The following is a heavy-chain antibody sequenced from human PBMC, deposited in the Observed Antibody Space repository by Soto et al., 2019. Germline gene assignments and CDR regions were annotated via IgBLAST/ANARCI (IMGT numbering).Heavy chain of an antibody. CDR2: INPSGGST. V-gene: IGHV1-46*01. D-gene: IGHD6-6*01. CDR3: ARDLSIAARRWVGGSGYGMDV. Sequence: ASVKVSCKASGYTFTSYYMHWVRQAPGQGLEWMGIINPSGGSTSYAQKFQGRVTMTRDTSTSTVYMEMSSLRSEDTAVYYCARDLSIAARRWVGGSGYGMDVWGQGTTVTVSS. CDR1: GYTFTSYY. J-gene: IGHJ6*02.